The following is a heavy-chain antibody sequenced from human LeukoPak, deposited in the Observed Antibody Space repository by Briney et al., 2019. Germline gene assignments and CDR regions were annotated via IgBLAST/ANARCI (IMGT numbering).Heavy chain of an antibody. CDR3: ARHRLYQPGAYYYYYYGMDV. J-gene: IGHJ6*02. CDR1: GYSFTSYW. Sequence: GESLKISCKGSGYSFTSYWIGWVRQMPGKGLEWMGIIYPGDSDTRYSPSFQGQVTISADKSISTAYLQWSSLKASDTAMYYCARHRLYQPGAYYYYYYGMDVWGQGTTVTVSS. CDR2: IYPGDSDT. D-gene: IGHD3-3*01. V-gene: IGHV5-51*01.